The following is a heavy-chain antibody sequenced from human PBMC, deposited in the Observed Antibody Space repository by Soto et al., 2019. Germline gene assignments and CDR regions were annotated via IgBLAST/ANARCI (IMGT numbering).Heavy chain of an antibody. CDR3: ARVGGVAARTFDY. CDR2: LYYSGNT. V-gene: IGHV4-59*01. Sequence: SETLSLTCTVSGGSISPFYWSWVRQPPGKGLEWIGYLYYSGNTDYNPSLKSRVTISVDASKNQVSLRLTSVTAADTAVYYCARVGGVAARTFDYWGQGTVVTVSS. J-gene: IGHJ4*02. D-gene: IGHD2-15*01. CDR1: GGSISPFY.